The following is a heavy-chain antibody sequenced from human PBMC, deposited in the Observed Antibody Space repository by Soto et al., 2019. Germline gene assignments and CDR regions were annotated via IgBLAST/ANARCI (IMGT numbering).Heavy chain of an antibody. V-gene: IGHV3-33*01. CDR3: ARDSTGLGSSLGY. CDR2: IWYDGSNK. J-gene: IGHJ4*02. D-gene: IGHD6-6*01. CDR1: GVTFSSYG. Sequence: TGGSLRLSCAASGVTFSSYGMHWVRQAPGKGLEWVAVIWYDGSNKYYADSVKGRFTISRDNSKNTLYLQMNSLRAEDTAVYYCARDSTGLGSSLGYWGQGTLVTVSS.